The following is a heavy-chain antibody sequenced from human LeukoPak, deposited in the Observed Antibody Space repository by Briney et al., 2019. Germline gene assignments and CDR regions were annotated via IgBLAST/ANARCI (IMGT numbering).Heavy chain of an antibody. D-gene: IGHD1-26*01. CDR2: IYHSGST. J-gene: IGHJ4*02. V-gene: IGHV4-4*02. CDR3: ARDRRGGWELPRKGFDY. CDR1: GFTFSSYE. Sequence: GSLRLSCAASGFTFSSYEMNWVRQAPGKGLEWIGEIYHSGSTNYNPSLKSRVTISVDTSKNQFSLKLSSVTAADTAVYYCARDRRGGWELPRKGFDYWGQGTLVTVSS.